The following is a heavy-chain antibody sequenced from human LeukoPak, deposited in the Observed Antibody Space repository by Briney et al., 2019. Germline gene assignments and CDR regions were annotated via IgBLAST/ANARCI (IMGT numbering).Heavy chain of an antibody. CDR3: ARDLGSSSSYFDY. J-gene: IGHJ4*02. Sequence: KPSETLSLTCAVYGGSFSGYYWSWIRQPPGKGLEWIGEINHSGSTNYNPSLKSRVTISVDTSKNQFSLKLSSVTAADTAVYYCARDLGSSSSYFDYWGQGTLVTVSS. CDR2: INHSGST. CDR1: GGSFSGYY. D-gene: IGHD6-13*01. V-gene: IGHV4-34*01.